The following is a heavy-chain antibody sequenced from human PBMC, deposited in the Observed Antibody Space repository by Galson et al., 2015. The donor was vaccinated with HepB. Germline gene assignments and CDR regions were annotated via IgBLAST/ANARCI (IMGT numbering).Heavy chain of an antibody. CDR2: IIPIFGTA. CDR3: ARDSKPFPAGTTVTYFDY. V-gene: IGHV1-69*13. CDR1: GGTFSSYA. J-gene: IGHJ4*02. Sequence: SVKVSCKASGGTFSSYAISWVRQAPGQGLEWMGGIIPIFGTANYAQKFQGRVTITADESTSTAYMELSSLRSEDTAVYYCARDSKPFPAGTTVTYFDYWGQGTLVTVSS. D-gene: IGHD4-17*01.